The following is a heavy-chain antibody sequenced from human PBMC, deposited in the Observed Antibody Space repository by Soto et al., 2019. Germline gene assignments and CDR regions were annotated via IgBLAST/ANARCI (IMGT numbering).Heavy chain of an antibody. CDR3: ARAGDHGSGSYSRRMDV. V-gene: IGHV1-69*01. D-gene: IGHD3-10*01. CDR1: GGMFYSSA. Sequence: QVQLVQSGAEVKKPGSSVRVSCKASGGMFYSSAINWVRQAPGQGLEWMGGIVPMNGSPKYAQEFLGRVTSSADASATTAYMDLSGLKSEDTAVYYCARAGDHGSGSYSRRMDVWGQGTTVTVSS. CDR2: IVPMNGSP. J-gene: IGHJ6*02.